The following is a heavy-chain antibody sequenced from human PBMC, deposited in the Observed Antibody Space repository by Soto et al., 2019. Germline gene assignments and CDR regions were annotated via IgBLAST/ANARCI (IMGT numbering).Heavy chain of an antibody. Sequence: SETLSLTCTVSGGSISSGDYYWSWIRQPPGKGLEWIGYIYYSGGTYYNPSLKSRVTISVDTSKNQFSLKLSSVTAADTAVYYCARARAIWGSGSYYPLPNWFDPWGQGTLVTVSS. CDR2: IYYSGGT. J-gene: IGHJ5*02. V-gene: IGHV4-30-4*01. CDR3: ARARAIWGSGSYYPLPNWFDP. D-gene: IGHD3-10*01. CDR1: GGSISSGDYY.